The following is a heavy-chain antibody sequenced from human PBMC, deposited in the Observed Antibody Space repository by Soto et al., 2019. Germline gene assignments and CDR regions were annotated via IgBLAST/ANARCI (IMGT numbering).Heavy chain of an antibody. CDR2: INPNSGGT. V-gene: IGHV1-2*02. J-gene: IGHJ6*02. D-gene: IGHD6-19*01. CDR3: ARAVAVAGTDGNV. CDR1: GYTFTGYY. Sequence: SVKVSCKASGYTFTGYYMHWVRQAPGQGLEWMGWINPNSGGTNYAQKFQGRVTMTRDTSISTAYMELSRLRSDDTAVYYCARAVAVAGTDGNVWGQGTKVSVSS.